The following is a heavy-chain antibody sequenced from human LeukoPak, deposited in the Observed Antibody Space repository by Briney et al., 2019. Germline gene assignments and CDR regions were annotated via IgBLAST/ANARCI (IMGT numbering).Heavy chain of an antibody. CDR3: ARTWAGYPTGFFDY. V-gene: IGHV4-61*02. CDR1: GGSINSASYY. CDR2: IYTTGST. Sequence: SQTLSHTCIVSGGSINSASYYWSWIRQPAGKGLEWIGRIYTTGSTNYNPSLKSRVTMSVDTSKNQFSLKLSSVTAADTAVYYCARTWAGYPTGFFDYWGQGTLVTVSS. J-gene: IGHJ4*02. D-gene: IGHD5-12*01.